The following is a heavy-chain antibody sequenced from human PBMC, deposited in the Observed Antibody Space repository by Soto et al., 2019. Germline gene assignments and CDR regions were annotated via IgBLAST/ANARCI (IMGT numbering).Heavy chain of an antibody. D-gene: IGHD3-22*01. V-gene: IGHV3-48*03. CDR2: ISSSGSTI. J-gene: IGHJ4*02. CDR3: AREYIRGEFNYYDSSGYYHGPLDY. Sequence: PGGSLRLSCAASGFTFSSYEMNWVRQAPGKGLEWVSYISSSGSTIYYADSVTGRFTMSRDNAKNSLYLQMNSLRAEDTAVYYCAREYIRGEFNYYDSSGYYHGPLDYWGQGTLVTVSS. CDR1: GFTFSSYE.